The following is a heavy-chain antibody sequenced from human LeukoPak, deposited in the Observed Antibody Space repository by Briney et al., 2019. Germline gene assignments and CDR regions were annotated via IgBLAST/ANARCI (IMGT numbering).Heavy chain of an antibody. CDR1: GGTFSGYA. CDR2: IIPIFGTA. Sequence: SVNVSCKASGGTFSGYAISWVRQAPGQGLEWMGRIIPIFGTANYAQKFPGRVTITTDESTSTAYMELSSLRSEDTAVYYCARDPGTRVVTPGVIWFDPWGQGTLVTVSS. V-gene: IGHV1-69*05. J-gene: IGHJ5*02. D-gene: IGHD4-23*01. CDR3: ARDPGTRVVTPGVIWFDP.